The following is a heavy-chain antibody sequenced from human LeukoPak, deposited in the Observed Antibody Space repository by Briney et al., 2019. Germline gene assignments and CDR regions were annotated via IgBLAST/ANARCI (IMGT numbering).Heavy chain of an antibody. D-gene: IGHD4-17*01. Sequence: ASVKVSCKASGYTFTSYGISWVRQAPGKGLEWMGGFDPEDGETIYAQKFQGRVTMTEDTSTDTAYMELSSLRSEDTAVYYCATDPPEPRRTVTPHSYGMDVWGQGTTVTVSS. J-gene: IGHJ6*02. CDR2: FDPEDGET. V-gene: IGHV1-24*01. CDR3: ATDPPEPRRTVTPHSYGMDV. CDR1: GYTFTSYG.